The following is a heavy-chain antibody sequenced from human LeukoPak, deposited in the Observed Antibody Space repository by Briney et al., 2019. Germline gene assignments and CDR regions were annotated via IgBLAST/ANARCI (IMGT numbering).Heavy chain of an antibody. CDR2: LYTSGST. CDR3: ASDYFDRTGYYGFIY. CDR1: GGSITDYH. Sequence: SETLSLTCTVSGGSITDYHWIWIRQPAGKGLEWIGRLYTSGSTNYNPSLKSRVSMSVDTSKKQFSLRLSSVTAADTAIYYCASDYFDRTGYYGFIYWGQGSLVTVSS. V-gene: IGHV4-4*07. D-gene: IGHD3-22*01. J-gene: IGHJ4*02.